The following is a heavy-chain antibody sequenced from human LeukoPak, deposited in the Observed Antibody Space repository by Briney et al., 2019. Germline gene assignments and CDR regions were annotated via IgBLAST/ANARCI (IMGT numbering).Heavy chain of an antibody. J-gene: IGHJ4*02. CDR1: GASFSSSSYY. D-gene: IGHD4-17*01. Sequence: SETLSLTCIVSGASFSSSSYYWGWIRQPPGKGLEWIASMYYSGSTYYHPSFMSRATISVDTSKNQFSLSLSSVTAADTAVYYCAREEGRDYGDYVLGYWGQGTLVTVSS. CDR3: AREEGRDYGDYVLGY. CDR2: MYYSGST. V-gene: IGHV4-39*02.